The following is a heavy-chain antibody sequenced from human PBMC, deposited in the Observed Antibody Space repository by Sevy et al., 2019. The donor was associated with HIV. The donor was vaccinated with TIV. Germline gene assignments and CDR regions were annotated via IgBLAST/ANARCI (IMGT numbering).Heavy chain of an antibody. V-gene: IGHV1-8*02. J-gene: IGHJ6*02. CDR2: MSPKSGRT. CDR3: AAGGSGDVWNYGYYYYGMDV. CDR1: GDTFSTYD. Sequence: ASVKVSCKASGDTFSTYDINWVRQAPGQGLEWMGWMSPKSGRTGFAQKFQGRLTMTRVTSLNTAYMELSSLRSEDTAVYYCAAGGSGDVWNYGYYYYGMDVWGQGTTVTVSS. D-gene: IGHD3-3*01.